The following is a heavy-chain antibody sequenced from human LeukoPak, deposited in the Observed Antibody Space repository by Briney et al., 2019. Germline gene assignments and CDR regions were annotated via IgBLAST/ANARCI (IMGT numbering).Heavy chain of an antibody. CDR3: AIGGYNTMGDFSY. D-gene: IGHD5-24*01. CDR2: ISPKSGGT. CDR1: GFTFSSYD. V-gene: IGHV1-2*02. J-gene: IGHJ4*02. Sequence: ASVRVSCAASGFTFSSYDMHWVRQAPGKGLEWVACISPKSGGTYYAQTFKGRVTISRDTSNNTAYLEMSRLRSEDTAVYYCAIGGYNTMGDFSYWGQGTLGSVSP.